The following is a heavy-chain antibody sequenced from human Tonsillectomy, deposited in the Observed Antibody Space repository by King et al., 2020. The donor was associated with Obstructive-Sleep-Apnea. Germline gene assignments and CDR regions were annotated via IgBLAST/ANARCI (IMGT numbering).Heavy chain of an antibody. CDR2: IYYSGST. CDR3: ARLTHYYDSSGYPLSFDY. D-gene: IGHD3-22*01. V-gene: IGHV4-31*03. Sequence: QLQESGPGLVKPSQTLSLTCTVSGGSISSGGYYWSWIRQHPGKGLEWIGYIYYSGSTYYNPSLKSRVTISVDTSKNQFSLKLSSVTAADTAVYYCARLTHYYDSSGYPLSFDYWGQGTLVTVSS. CDR1: GGSISSGGYY. J-gene: IGHJ4*02.